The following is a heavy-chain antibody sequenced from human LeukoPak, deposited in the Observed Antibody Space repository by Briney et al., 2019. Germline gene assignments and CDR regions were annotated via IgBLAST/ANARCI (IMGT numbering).Heavy chain of an antibody. CDR2: ISGSGDRT. CDR1: GFTFITYG. V-gene: IGHV3-23*01. CDR3: AKLFRGVVFPYFDS. J-gene: IGHJ4*02. D-gene: IGHD3-10*01. Sequence: GGSLRLSCAASGFTFITYGMSWVRQAPGKGLEWVSAISGSGDRTYYADSVKGRFTVSRDISKNTLFLQLSSLRAEDTAVYYCAKLFRGVVFPYFDSWGQGTLVTVSS.